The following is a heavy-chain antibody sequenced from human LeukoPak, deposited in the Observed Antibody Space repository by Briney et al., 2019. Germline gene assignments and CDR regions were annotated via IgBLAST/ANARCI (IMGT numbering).Heavy chain of an antibody. CDR3: ARDPGYSSGWYQAYYYYGMDV. D-gene: IGHD6-19*01. V-gene: IGHV1-18*01. J-gene: IGHJ6*02. CDR1: GYTFTSYG. Sequence: ASVTVSCKASGYTFTSYGISWVRQAPGQGLEWMGRISAYNGNTNYAQKLQGRVTMTTDTSTSTAYMELRSLRSDDTAVYYCARDPGYSSGWYQAYYYYGMDVWGQGTTVTVSS. CDR2: ISAYNGNT.